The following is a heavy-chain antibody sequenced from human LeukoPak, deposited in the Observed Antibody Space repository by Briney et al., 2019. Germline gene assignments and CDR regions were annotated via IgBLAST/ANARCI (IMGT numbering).Heavy chain of an antibody. CDR1: GGSISSGGYY. Sequence: PSETLSLTCTVSGGSISSGGYYWSWIRQHPGKGLEWIGYIYYSGSTYYNPSLKSRVTISVDTSKNQFSLKLSSVAAADTAVYYCARHTPKYYSYGTTLYFDYWGQGTLVTVSS. V-gene: IGHV4-31*03. CDR2: IYYSGST. CDR3: ARHTPKYYSYGTTLYFDY. D-gene: IGHD5-18*01. J-gene: IGHJ4*02.